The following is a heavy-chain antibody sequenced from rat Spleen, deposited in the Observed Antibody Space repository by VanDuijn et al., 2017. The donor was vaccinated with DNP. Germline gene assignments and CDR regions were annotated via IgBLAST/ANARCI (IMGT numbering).Heavy chain of an antibody. V-gene: IGHV5S10*01. CDR2: IIYDGSST. J-gene: IGHJ2*01. CDR3: ATGGSPYYFDY. D-gene: IGHD5-1*01. CDR1: GFTFSDYA. Sequence: EVQLVESGGGLVQPGGSLKLSCAASGFTFSDYAMAWVRQSPKKGLEWVATIIYDGSSTYYRDSVKGRFAISRDNAKSTLYLHMDSLGSEDTATYYCATGGSPYYFDYWGQGVMVTVSS.